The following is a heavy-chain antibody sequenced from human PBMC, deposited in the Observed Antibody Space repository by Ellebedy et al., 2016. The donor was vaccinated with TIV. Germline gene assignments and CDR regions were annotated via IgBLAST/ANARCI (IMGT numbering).Heavy chain of an antibody. Sequence: GESLKISCAASGFSFSRYAMSWVRQAPGKGLEWVSIISGSGGHTYHADSVKGRLTISRDDSKNTLYLQMNSLKAEDTAVYYCAKSQEGATDFDYWGQGTLVTVSS. J-gene: IGHJ4*02. D-gene: IGHD1-26*01. CDR3: AKSQEGATDFDY. CDR1: GFSFSRYA. V-gene: IGHV3-23*01. CDR2: ISGSGGHT.